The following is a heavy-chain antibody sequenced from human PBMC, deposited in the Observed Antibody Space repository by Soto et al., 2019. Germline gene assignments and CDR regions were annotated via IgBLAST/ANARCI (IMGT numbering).Heavy chain of an antibody. CDR1: GFSLSNARMG. Sequence: SGPTLVNPTETLTLTCTVSGFSLSNARMGVSWIRQPPGKALEWLAHIFSNDEKSYSTSLKSRLTISKDTPKSQVVLTMTNMDPVDTATYYCARSPILNYYDSSGQTYYFDYWGQGTLVTVSS. J-gene: IGHJ4*02. CDR2: IFSNDEK. CDR3: ARSPILNYYDSSGQTYYFDY. V-gene: IGHV2-26*01. D-gene: IGHD3-22*01.